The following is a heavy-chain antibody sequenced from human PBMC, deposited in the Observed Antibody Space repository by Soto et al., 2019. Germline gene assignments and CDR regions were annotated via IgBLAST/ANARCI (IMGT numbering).Heavy chain of an antibody. CDR1: GGSISSSSYY. CDR3: ASGRYYDYVWGNPQPHNWFDP. CDR2: IYYSGST. V-gene: IGHV4-39*01. J-gene: IGHJ5*02. D-gene: IGHD3-16*01. Sequence: SETLSLTCTVSGGSISSSSYYWGWIRQPPGKGLEWIGSIYYSGSTYYNPSLKRRVTISVDTSKNQSSLRLSSVTAADTAVYYCASGRYYDYVWGNPQPHNWFDPWGQGTLVTVSS.